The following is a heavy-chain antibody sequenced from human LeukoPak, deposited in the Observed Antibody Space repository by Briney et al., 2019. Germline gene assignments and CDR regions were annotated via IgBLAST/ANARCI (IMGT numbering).Heavy chain of an antibody. D-gene: IGHD2-2*01. CDR3: ARDLIVPAAKNFDY. V-gene: IGHV3-7*01. J-gene: IGHJ4*02. Sequence: PGGSLRLSCAASGFTFSSYWMSWVRQAPGKGLEWVANIKQDGSDKYYVDSVKGRFTISRDNAKNSLYLQMNSLRAEDTAVYYCARDLIVPAAKNFDYWGQGTLVTVSS. CDR1: GFTFSSYW. CDR2: IKQDGSDK.